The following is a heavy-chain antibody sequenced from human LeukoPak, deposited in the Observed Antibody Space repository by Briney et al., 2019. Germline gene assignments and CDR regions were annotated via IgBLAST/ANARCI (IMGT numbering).Heavy chain of an antibody. Sequence: GGSLRLSCAASGFTFSSYAMHWVRQAPGKGLEWVAVISYDGSNKYYADSVKGRFTISRDNSKNTLYLQMNSLRAEDTAVYYCAKDLEVYDYPLGGYWGQGTLVTVSS. J-gene: IGHJ4*02. CDR1: GFTFSSYA. CDR2: ISYDGSNK. D-gene: IGHD3-16*01. V-gene: IGHV3-30-3*01. CDR3: AKDLEVYDYPLGGY.